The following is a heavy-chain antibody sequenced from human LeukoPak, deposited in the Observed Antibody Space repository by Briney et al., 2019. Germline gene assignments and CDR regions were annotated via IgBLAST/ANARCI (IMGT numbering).Heavy chain of an antibody. CDR2: ISGSGGST. Sequence: GGSLRLSCAASGFTFSSYAMSWVRQAPGKGLEWVSAISGSGGSTYYADSVKGRFTISRDNSKNTLYLQMNSPRAEDTAVYYCAKARGYSNRHYFDYWGQGTLVTVSS. CDR1: GFTFSSYA. J-gene: IGHJ4*02. CDR3: AKARGYSNRHYFDY. V-gene: IGHV3-23*01. D-gene: IGHD4-4*01.